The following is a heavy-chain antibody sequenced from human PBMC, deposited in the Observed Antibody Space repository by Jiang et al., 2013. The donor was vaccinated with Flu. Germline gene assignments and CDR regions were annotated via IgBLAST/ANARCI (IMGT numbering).Heavy chain of an antibody. CDR1: GGSFSGYY. CDR3: ARGGRRLLWFGDV. CDR2: INHSGST. V-gene: IGHV4-34*01. J-gene: IGHJ6*02. D-gene: IGHD3-10*01. Sequence: LLKPSETLSLTCAVYGGSFSGYYWSWIRQPPGKGLEWIGEINHSGSTNYNPSLKSRVTISVDTSKNQFSLKLSSVTAADTAVYYCARGGRRLLWFGDVWGQGTTVTVSS.